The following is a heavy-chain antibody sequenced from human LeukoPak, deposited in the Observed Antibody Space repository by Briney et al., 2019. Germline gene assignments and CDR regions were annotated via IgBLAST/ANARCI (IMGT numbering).Heavy chain of an antibody. CDR3: ARVYEDYDGSGYYTNLNFDS. Sequence: PSQTLSLTCTVSGGSISSGSYCWSWIRQPAGKGLEWIGRIYTTGSTNYNPSLKSRVTISVDTSKNQFSLKLSSVTAADTAVYYCARVYEDYDGSGYYTNLNFDSWGQGTLVTVSS. CDR2: IYTTGST. J-gene: IGHJ4*02. D-gene: IGHD3-22*01. V-gene: IGHV4-61*02. CDR1: GGSISSGSYC.